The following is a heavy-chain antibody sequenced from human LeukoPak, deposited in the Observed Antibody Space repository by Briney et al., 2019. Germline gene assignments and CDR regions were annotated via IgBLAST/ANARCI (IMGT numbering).Heavy chain of an antibody. V-gene: IGHV4-34*01. D-gene: IGHD2-2*01. CDR1: GGSFSGYY. CDR3: ARGYCSSTSCSPVDY. Sequence: SETLSLTCAVYGGSFSGYYWSWIRQPPGKGLEWIGEINHSGSTNYNPSLKSRVTISVDTSKNQFSLKLSSVTAADTAVYYCARGYCSSTSCSPVDYWGQGTLVTVSS. CDR2: INHSGST. J-gene: IGHJ4*02.